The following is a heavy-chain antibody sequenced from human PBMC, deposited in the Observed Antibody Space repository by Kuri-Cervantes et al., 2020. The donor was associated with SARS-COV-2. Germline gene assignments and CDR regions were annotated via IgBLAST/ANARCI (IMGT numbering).Heavy chain of an antibody. CDR1: GFTFSSYA. CDR3: ARDPTAHYDFWTGYYGNNWFDP. D-gene: IGHD3-3*01. J-gene: IGHJ5*02. CDR2: ISGSGGRT. V-gene: IGHV3-23*01. Sequence: GGSLRLSCEASGFTFSSYAMSWVRQAPGKGLEWVSGISGSGGRTYYADSVKGRFTISRDNSKNTLYLEMNSLRAEDTAVYYCARDPTAHYDFWTGYYGNNWFDPWGQGTLVTVSS.